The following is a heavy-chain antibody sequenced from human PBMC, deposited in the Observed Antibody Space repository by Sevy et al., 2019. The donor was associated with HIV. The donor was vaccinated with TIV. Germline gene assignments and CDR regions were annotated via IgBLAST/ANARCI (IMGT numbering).Heavy chain of an antibody. CDR2: FSWNSGSI. CDR3: AKGLRGSDYYYYGMDV. Sequence: GGSLRLSCAASGFTFDDYAMHWVRQAPAKGLEWVSDFSWNSGSIGYADSVKGRFTISRDNAKNSLYLQMNSLRAEDTALYYCAKGLRGSDYYYYGMDVWGQGTTVTVSS. CDR1: GFTFDDYA. V-gene: IGHV3-9*01. J-gene: IGHJ6*02.